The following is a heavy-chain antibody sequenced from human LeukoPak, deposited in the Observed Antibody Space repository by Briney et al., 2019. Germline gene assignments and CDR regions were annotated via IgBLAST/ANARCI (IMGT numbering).Heavy chain of an antibody. CDR1: GYTFTGYY. CDR2: INPNSGGT. CDR3: ARLAVAGTWEYYFDY. Sequence: ASVKASCKASGYTFTGYYMHWVRQAPGQGLEWMGWINPNSGGTNYAQKFQGRVTMTRDTSISTAYMELSRLRSDDTAVYYCARLAVAGTWEYYFDYWGQGTLVTVSS. V-gene: IGHV1-2*02. J-gene: IGHJ4*02. D-gene: IGHD6-19*01.